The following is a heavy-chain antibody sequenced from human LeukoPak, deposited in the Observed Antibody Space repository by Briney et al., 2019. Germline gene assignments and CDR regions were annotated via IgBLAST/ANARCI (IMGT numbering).Heavy chain of an antibody. CDR1: GFTFSSYA. CDR2: IIESGGST. D-gene: IGHD3-22*01. Sequence: SGGSLRLSCAASGFTFSSYAMSWVRQAPGKGLEWVSGIIESGGSTYYADSVKGRFTISRDNSKNTLYLQMNSLRAEDTAVYYCAKVIYYYDSSGYRRPSLFDPWGQGTLVTVSS. CDR3: AKVIYYYDSSGYRRPSLFDP. V-gene: IGHV3-23*01. J-gene: IGHJ5*02.